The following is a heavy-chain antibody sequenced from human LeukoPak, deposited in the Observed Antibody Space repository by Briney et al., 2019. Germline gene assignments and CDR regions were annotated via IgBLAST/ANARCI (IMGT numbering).Heavy chain of an antibody. CDR2: INHSGST. Sequence: SETLSLTCAVYGGSFSGYYWSWIRQPPGKGLEWIGEINHSGSTNYNPSLKSRVTISVDTSKNQFSLKLSSVTAADTAVYYCARYDILTGYARWGQGTLVTVSS. CDR3: ARYDILTGYAR. J-gene: IGHJ4*02. D-gene: IGHD3-9*01. V-gene: IGHV4-34*01. CDR1: GGSFSGYY.